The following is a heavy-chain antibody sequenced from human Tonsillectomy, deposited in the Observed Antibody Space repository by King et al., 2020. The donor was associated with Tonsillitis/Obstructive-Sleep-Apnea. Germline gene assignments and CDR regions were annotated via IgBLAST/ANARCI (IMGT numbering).Heavy chain of an antibody. D-gene: IGHD2-8*02. Sequence: VQLVESGGGLVQPGGSLRLSCAASGFTFSSYAMSWVRQAPGKGLEWVSGISGSGGSTYFADSVKGRFTISRDNSKNTLYLQMNSLRAEDTAVYYCAKSTRGVCYTPWDYWGQGTLVTVSS. V-gene: IGHV3-23*04. CDR3: AKSTRGVCYTPWDY. CDR2: ISGSGGST. J-gene: IGHJ4*02. CDR1: GFTFSSYA.